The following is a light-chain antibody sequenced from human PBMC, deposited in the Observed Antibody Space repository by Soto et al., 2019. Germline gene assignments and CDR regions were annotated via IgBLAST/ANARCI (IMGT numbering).Light chain of an antibody. Sequence: DIQMTQSPSSVSASVGDIVTITCRASQDISTYLAWYQQRPGKAPNLLIYAASTLQSGVPSRFSGSGSGTDFSLTISSLQPEDSATYYCQKTNSFPLTFGGGTKVEIK. CDR2: AAS. CDR1: QDISTY. V-gene: IGKV1-12*01. J-gene: IGKJ4*01. CDR3: QKTNSFPLT.